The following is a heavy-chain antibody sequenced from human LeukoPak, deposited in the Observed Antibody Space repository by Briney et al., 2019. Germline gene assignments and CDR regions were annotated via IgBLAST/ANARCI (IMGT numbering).Heavy chain of an antibody. V-gene: IGHV4-59*08. CDR3: ARLCEQQLVLGWFDP. Sequence: SETQSLTCTVSGGSISSYYWSWIRQPPGKGLEWIGYIYYSGSTNYNPSLKSRVTISVDTSKNQFSLKLSSVTAADTAVYYCARLCEQQLVLGWFDPWGQGTLVTVSS. CDR2: IYYSGST. CDR1: GGSISSYY. J-gene: IGHJ5*02. D-gene: IGHD6-13*01.